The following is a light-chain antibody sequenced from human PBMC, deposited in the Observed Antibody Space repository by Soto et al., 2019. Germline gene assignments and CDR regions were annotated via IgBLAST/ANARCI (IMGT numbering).Light chain of an antibody. J-gene: IGKJ1*01. CDR1: QSVSSN. CDR2: GAS. V-gene: IGKV3-15*01. Sequence: IEMSQSPATLSVSPGERATLSSRASQSVSSNLVWYQQKPGQAPRLLIYGASTRVTGIPARFSGSGSGTEFTLTISSLQSEDFAVYYCQQYHNWWTFGQGTKMDI. CDR3: QQYHNWWT.